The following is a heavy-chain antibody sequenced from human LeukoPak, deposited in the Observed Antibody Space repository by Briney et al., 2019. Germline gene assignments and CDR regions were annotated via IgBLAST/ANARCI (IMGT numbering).Heavy chain of an antibody. CDR2: FSGNGGST. CDR3: AKDRDSSGRYDAFDF. CDR1: GFTFSSYA. V-gene: IGHV3-23*01. D-gene: IGHD6-19*01. J-gene: IGHJ3*01. Sequence: PGGSLRLSCAASGFTFSSYAMSWVRQAPGKGLEWVSTFSGNGGSTYSADSVKGRFTISRDNSKNTLYLQMNSLRAEDTAVYYCAKDRDSSGRYDAFDFWGQGTMVTVSS.